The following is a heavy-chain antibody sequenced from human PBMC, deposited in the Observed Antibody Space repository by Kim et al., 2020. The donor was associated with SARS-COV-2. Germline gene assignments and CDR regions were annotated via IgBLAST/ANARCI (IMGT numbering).Heavy chain of an antibody. D-gene: IGHD5-12*01. J-gene: IGHJ4*02. CDR1: GFTFSTYW. CDR3: TRRYDGRSGFDY. V-gene: IGHV3-74*01. CDR2: VKSDGSDS. Sequence: GGSLRLSCAVSGFTFSTYWMHWVRQAPGKGLVWVSRVKSDGSDSDYADSVKGRFSISRDNAKSTLYLQMNSLGGEDTAVYYCTRRYDGRSGFDYWGQGTLVTVSS.